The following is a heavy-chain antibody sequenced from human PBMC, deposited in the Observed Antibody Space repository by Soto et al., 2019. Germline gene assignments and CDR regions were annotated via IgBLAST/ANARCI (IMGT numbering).Heavy chain of an antibody. V-gene: IGHV3-23*01. CDR3: AKDTSSSPSYMDV. CDR2: ITGSTGTT. Sequence: EVQVLESGGGSVQPGGSLRLSCATSGFTFSNFAMSWVRHAPGKGLEWVSEITGSTGTTYYADSVKGRFIISRDNSKNTVHLQMTSLRAEDTAVYYCAKDTSSSPSYMDVWGKGTTVTVSS. J-gene: IGHJ6*03. CDR1: GFTFSNFA. D-gene: IGHD2-2*01.